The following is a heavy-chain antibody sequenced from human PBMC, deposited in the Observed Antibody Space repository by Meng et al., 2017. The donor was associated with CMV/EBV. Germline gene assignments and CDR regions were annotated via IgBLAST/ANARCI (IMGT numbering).Heavy chain of an antibody. Sequence: GESLKISCAASGFTFSSYWMHWVRQAPGKGLVWVSRINSDGSSTSYADSVKGRFTISRDNAKNTLYLQMNSLRAEDTAVYYCARDPRDGYNLPLDYWGQGTRVTVSS. CDR2: INSDGSST. CDR3: ARDPRDGYNLPLDY. CDR1: GFTFSSYW. V-gene: IGHV3-74*01. D-gene: IGHD5-24*01. J-gene: IGHJ4*02.